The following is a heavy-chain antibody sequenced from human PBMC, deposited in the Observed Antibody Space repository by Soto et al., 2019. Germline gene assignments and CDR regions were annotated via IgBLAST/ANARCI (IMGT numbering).Heavy chain of an antibody. D-gene: IGHD2-21*01. Sequence: EVQLVESGGGLVKPGGSLRLYCVASGFTFSGYSINWVRKAPGKGLEWVSYSSGPSIYIYYAVSVKGRFTISRDNAKSAVYLQMNSLRAEDTAVYYCARGIRNGFNVWGQGTTVSVSS. V-gene: IGHV3-21*01. CDR3: ARGIRNGFNV. CDR1: GFTFSGYS. J-gene: IGHJ6*02. CDR2: SSGPSIYI.